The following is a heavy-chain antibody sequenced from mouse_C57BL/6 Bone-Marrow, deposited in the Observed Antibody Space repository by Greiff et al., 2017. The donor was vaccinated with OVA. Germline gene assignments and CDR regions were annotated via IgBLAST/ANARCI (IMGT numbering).Heavy chain of an antibody. CDR2: IDPSDSYT. CDR1: GYTFTSYW. D-gene: IGHD4-1*01. J-gene: IGHJ2*01. V-gene: IGHV1-50*01. CDR3: ARGWDEYFDY. Sequence: QVQLQQPGAELVKPGASVKLSCKASGYTFTSYWMQWVKQRPGQGLEWIGEIDPSDSYTNYNQTFKGKATLTVDTSSSTAYMQLSSLTSEDSAVYYCARGWDEYFDYWGQGTTLTVSS.